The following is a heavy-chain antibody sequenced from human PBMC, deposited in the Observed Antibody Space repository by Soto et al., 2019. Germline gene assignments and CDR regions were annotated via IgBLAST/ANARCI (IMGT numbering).Heavy chain of an antibody. V-gene: IGHV3-23*01. CDR1: GFTFSSYA. CDR2: ISGSGGST. Sequence: GGSLRLSCAASGFTFSSYAMSWVRQAPGKGLEWVSAISGSGGSTYYADSVKGRFTISRDNSKNTLYLQMNSLRAEDTAVYYFVKDPGEGYCSGGSCYKDAFDIWGQGTMVTVSS. CDR3: VKDPGEGYCSGGSCYKDAFDI. J-gene: IGHJ3*02. D-gene: IGHD2-15*01.